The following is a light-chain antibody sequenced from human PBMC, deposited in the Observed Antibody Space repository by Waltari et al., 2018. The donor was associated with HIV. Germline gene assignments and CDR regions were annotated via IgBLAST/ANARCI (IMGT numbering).Light chain of an antibody. CDR1: SSDVGVYNF. Sequence: QSALPQPRSVSGSPGQSVTISCPGTSSDVGVYNFVSWYQQHPGNAPKLMIYDVSKRPSGVPDRFSGSKSGNTASLTISGLQAEDEADYYCCSYAGSYPVVFGGGTKLTVL. J-gene: IGLJ2*01. V-gene: IGLV2-11*01. CDR2: DVS. CDR3: CSYAGSYPVV.